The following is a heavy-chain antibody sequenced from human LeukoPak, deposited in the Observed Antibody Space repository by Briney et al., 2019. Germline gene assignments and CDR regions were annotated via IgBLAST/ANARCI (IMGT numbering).Heavy chain of an antibody. V-gene: IGHV3-66*01. Sequence: GGSLRLSCAASGFTVSSNYVSWVRQAPGKGLEWVSVIYSGGTTYYADSVKGRFTISRDNSKNTLHLQMNSLRAEDTAVYYCARDQYSYAHAAHWGQGTLVTVSS. CDR2: IYSGGTT. D-gene: IGHD5-18*01. CDR1: GFTVSSNY. J-gene: IGHJ4*02. CDR3: ARDQYSYAHAAH.